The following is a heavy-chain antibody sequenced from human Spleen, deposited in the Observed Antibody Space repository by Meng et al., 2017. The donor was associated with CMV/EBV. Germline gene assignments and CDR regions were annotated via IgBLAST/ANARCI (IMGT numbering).Heavy chain of an antibody. CDR1: GYTFSSSW. CDR3: ARAAYSSGWDV. V-gene: IGHV3-7*04. CDR2: IKQDGSEK. J-gene: IGHJ6*02. Sequence: GGSLRLSCRGSGYTFSSSWMSWVRQAPGKGLEWVANIKQDGSEKYYVVSVKGRFTISRDNAKNSLYLQMNSLRAEDTAVYYCARAAYSSGWDVWGQGTTVTVSS. D-gene: IGHD6-19*01.